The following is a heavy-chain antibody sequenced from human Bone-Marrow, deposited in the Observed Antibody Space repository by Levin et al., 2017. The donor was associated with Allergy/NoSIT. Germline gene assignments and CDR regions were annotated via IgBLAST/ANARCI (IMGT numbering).Heavy chain of an antibody. V-gene: IGHV3-74*01. CDR3: VRDPHTSPELFDS. CDR1: GFTFSIYW. CDR2: INTDGRDT. J-gene: IGHJ4*02. Sequence: SCAASGFTFSIYWMHWVRRAPGKGLVWVSRINTDGRDTSYADSVKGRFTISRDNTKSALYLQMNSLRDEDTAVYYCVRDPHTSPELFDSWGQGTLVTVSS. D-gene: IGHD1-14*01.